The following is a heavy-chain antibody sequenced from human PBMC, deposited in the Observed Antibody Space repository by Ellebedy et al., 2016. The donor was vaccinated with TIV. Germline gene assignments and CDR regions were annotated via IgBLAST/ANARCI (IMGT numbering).Heavy chain of an antibody. D-gene: IGHD6-13*01. CDR1: GFTFSSYG. V-gene: IGHV3-33*01. J-gene: IGHJ4*02. Sequence: GGSLRLSCATSGFTFSSYGMHWVRQAPGKGLEWVAVICFDGSNKYYADSVKGRFTISRDNSKNTLYLQMNSLRAEDTAVYYCARDRISASGIFDYWGQGTLVAVSS. CDR2: ICFDGSNK. CDR3: ARDRISASGIFDY.